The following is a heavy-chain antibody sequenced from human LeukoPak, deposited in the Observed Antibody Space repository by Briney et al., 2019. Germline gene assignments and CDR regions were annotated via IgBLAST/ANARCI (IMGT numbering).Heavy chain of an antibody. Sequence: GASVKVSCKASGYTFTSYDINWVRQAPGQGLEWMGWINPNSGGTNYAQKFQGRVTMTRDTSISTAYMELSRLRSDDTAVYYCARGHSGSYLGDNNWFDPWGQGTLVTVSS. CDR2: INPNSGGT. V-gene: IGHV1-2*02. CDR3: ARGHSGSYLGDNNWFDP. D-gene: IGHD1-26*01. CDR1: GYTFTSYD. J-gene: IGHJ5*02.